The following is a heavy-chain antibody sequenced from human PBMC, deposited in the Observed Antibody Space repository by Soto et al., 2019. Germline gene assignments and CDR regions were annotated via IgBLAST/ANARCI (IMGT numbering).Heavy chain of an antibody. CDR1: GFIFSNYG. J-gene: IGHJ6*02. CDR3: AKDIALVRGVIIDMDV. Sequence: QVQLVESGGGVVQPGGSLRLSCAATGFIFSNYGIHWVRQAPGKGLEWVAVISYDGDKEYYVDSVKGRFFISRDNSKNTVSLQMNSLRREDTAVYYCAKDIALVRGVIIDMDVWGQGTTVTVSS. V-gene: IGHV3-30*18. CDR2: ISYDGDKE. D-gene: IGHD3-10*01.